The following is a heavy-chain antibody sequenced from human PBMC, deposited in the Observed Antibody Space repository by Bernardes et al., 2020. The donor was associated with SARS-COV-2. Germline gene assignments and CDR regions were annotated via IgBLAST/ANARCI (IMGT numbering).Heavy chain of an antibody. CDR1: GFTFDNYA. CDR3: AKQKSDFVSSSSDF. V-gene: IGHV3-23*01. Sequence: GGSLRLSCAASGFTFDNYAMTWVRQAPGKGLKWVAGITDNSMSTYYADSVKGRFTISRDNSRKTLYLQMNSLRAEDSALYFCAKQKSDFVSSSSDFWGRGTLVTVSS. J-gene: IGHJ4*02. D-gene: IGHD6-6*01. CDR2: ITDNSMST.